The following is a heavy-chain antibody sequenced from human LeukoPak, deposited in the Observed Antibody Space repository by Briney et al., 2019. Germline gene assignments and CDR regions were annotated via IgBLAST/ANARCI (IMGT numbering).Heavy chain of an antibody. V-gene: IGHV4-4*02. CDR2: IYHTGST. D-gene: IGHD3-9*01. J-gene: IGHJ4*02. CDR3: ARGFYEDDILTGYYYYFDY. Sequence: PSGTLSLTCAVSGGSISSSNRWSWVRQPPGKGLEWIGEIYHTGSTNYNPSVKRRVTISVDKSKDKLSLKLSSVTAADTAVYYCARGFYEDDILTGYYYYFDYWGQGTLVTVSS. CDR1: GGSISSSNR.